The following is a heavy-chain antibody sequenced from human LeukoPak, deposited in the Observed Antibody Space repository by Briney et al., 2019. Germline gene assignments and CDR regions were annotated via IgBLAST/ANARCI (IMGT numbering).Heavy chain of an antibody. Sequence: GGSLRLSCAASGFTFSDYYMSWIRQAPGKGLEWVSYISSSGSTIYYADSVKGRFTISRDNAKNPLYLQMNSLRVDDTAIYYCARGGPPYALEIWGQGTMVTVSS. J-gene: IGHJ3*02. CDR3: ARGGPPYALEI. CDR1: GFTFSDYY. CDR2: ISSSGSTI. D-gene: IGHD1-14*01. V-gene: IGHV3-11*04.